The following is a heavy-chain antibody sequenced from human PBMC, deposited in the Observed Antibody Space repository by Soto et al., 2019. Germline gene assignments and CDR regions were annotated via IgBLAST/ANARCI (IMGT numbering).Heavy chain of an antibody. J-gene: IGHJ5*02. V-gene: IGHV3-33*01. D-gene: IGHD2-2*01. CDR2: IWNDGSNR. Sequence: PGGSLRLSCAASGFTFSDYGIHWVRQAPGKGLEWVAIIWNDGSNRYYAESVKGRFTISRDNSKNTVYLQMNSLRAEDTAIYYCARDKSDIVVVPAAMGGRWFDPWGQGTLVTVSS. CDR1: GFTFSDYG. CDR3: ARDKSDIVVVPAAMGGRWFDP.